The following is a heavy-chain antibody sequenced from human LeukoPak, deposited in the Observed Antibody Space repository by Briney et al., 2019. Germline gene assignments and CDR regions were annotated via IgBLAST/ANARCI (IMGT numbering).Heavy chain of an antibody. V-gene: IGHV1-8*03. CDR1: GYTFTSYD. Sequence: ASVKVSCKASGYTFTSYDINWVRQATGQGLEWMGWKNPNSGNTGYAQKFQGRVTITRNTSISTAYMELSSLRSEDTAVYYCARGPFSYYDFWSGYFQQLNYFDYWGQGTLVTVSS. CDR2: KNPNSGNT. J-gene: IGHJ4*02. CDR3: ARGPFSYYDFWSGYFQQLNYFDY. D-gene: IGHD3-3*01.